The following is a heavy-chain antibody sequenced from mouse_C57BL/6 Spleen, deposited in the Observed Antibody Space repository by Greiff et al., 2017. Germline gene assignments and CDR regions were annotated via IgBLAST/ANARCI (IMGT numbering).Heavy chain of an antibody. J-gene: IGHJ4*01. CDR3: ARRGYSNSYAMDY. CDR1: GYTFTSYW. D-gene: IGHD2-5*01. V-gene: IGHV1-59*01. Sequence: VQLQQPGAELVRPGTSVKLSCKASGYTFTSYWMHWVKQRPGQGLEWIGVIHPSDSYTNYNQKFKGKATLTVDTSSSTAYMQLSSLTSEDSAVYYCARRGYSNSYAMDYWGQGTSVTVSS. CDR2: IHPSDSYT.